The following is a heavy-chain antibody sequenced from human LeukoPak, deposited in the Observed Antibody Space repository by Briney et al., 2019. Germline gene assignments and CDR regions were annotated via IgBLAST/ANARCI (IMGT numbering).Heavy chain of an antibody. D-gene: IGHD5-12*01. J-gene: IGHJ6*02. Sequence: SETLSLTCTVTGGSISSGGYSWNWFRQHPGKGLEWIGYIYHSGNTFYNPSLKSRVSIAVDTSRNQFSLKLTSVTAADTAVYYCASCEAPITPPLYGFDVWGQGTEVTVSS. CDR1: GGSISSGGYS. CDR2: IYHSGNT. V-gene: IGHV4-31*03. CDR3: ASCEAPITPPLYGFDV.